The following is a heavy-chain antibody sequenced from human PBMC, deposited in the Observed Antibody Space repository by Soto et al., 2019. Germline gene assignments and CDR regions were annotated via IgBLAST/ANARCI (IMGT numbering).Heavy chain of an antibody. Sequence: QVQXXXSGPGLXKPXXXXXLTXTXXGGSISSYYWSWIRQPPGKGLEWIGYIYYSGSTNYNPSLKSRVTISVDTSKNQFSLKLSSVTAADTAVYYCARIQNYYGSGSYYSENDYWGQGTLVTVSS. V-gene: IGHV4-59*01. J-gene: IGHJ4*02. CDR2: IYYSGST. CDR1: GGSISSYY. CDR3: ARIQNYYGSGSYYSENDY. D-gene: IGHD3-10*01.